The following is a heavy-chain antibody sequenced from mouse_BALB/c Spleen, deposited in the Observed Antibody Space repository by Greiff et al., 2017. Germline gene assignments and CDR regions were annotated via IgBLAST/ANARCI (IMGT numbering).Heavy chain of an antibody. J-gene: IGHJ1*01. CDR1: GFNIKDTY. Sequence: EVKLVESGAELVKPGASVKLSCTASGFNIKDTYMHWVKQRPEQGLEWIGRIDPANGNTKYDPKFQGKATITADTSSNTAYLQLSSLTSEDTAVYYCARNYGNYFDVWGAGTTVTVSS. CDR2: IDPANGNT. D-gene: IGHD2-1*01. CDR3: ARNYGNYFDV. V-gene: IGHV14-3*02.